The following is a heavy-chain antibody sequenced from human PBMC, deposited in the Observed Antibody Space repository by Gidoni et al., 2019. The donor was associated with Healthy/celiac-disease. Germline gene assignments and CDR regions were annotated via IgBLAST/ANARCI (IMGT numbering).Heavy chain of an antibody. CDR1: GGSISSSNW. J-gene: IGHJ3*02. V-gene: IGHV4-4*02. CDR3: ARDSTLSGYYERRNNAFDI. CDR2: IYHSGST. D-gene: IGHD3-22*01. Sequence: QVQLQESGPGLVKPSGTLSLTCAVSGGSISSSNWWSWVRQPPGKGLEWIGEIYHSGSTNYNPSLKSRVTISVDKSKNQFSLKLSSVTAADTAVYYCARDSTLSGYYERRNNAFDIWGQGTMVTVSS.